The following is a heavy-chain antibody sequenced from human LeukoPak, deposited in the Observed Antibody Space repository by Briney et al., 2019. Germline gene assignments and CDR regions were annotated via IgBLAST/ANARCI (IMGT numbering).Heavy chain of an antibody. Sequence: SETLSLTCTVSGGSISSGGYYWSWIRQHPGKGLEWIGYIYYSGSTYYSPSLKSRVTISVDTSKNQFSLKLSSVTAADTAVYYCARGPNDFLTIFGVVSSNWFDPWGQGTLVTVSS. CDR1: GGSISSGGYY. CDR3: ARGPNDFLTIFGVVSSNWFDP. J-gene: IGHJ5*02. V-gene: IGHV4-31*03. D-gene: IGHD3-3*01. CDR2: IYYSGST.